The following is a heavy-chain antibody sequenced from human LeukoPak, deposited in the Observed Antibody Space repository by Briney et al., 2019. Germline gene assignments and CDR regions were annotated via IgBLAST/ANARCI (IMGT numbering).Heavy chain of an antibody. J-gene: IGHJ4*02. CDR1: GFTFSSYA. Sequence: GGSLRLSCAASGFTFSSYAMYWVRQAPGKGLEYVSAISSNGGSTYYANSVKGRFTISRDNSENTLYLQMNSLRAEDTAVYYCAKTLSSGYSNVDYWGQGTLVTVSS. D-gene: IGHD5-18*01. CDR2: ISSNGGST. V-gene: IGHV3-64*01. CDR3: AKTLSSGYSNVDY.